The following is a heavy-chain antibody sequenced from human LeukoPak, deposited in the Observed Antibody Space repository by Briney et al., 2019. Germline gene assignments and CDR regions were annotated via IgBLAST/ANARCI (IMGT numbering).Heavy chain of an antibody. CDR2: ISGSGGST. J-gene: IGHJ6*02. Sequence: GGSLRLSCAASGFTFSSYAMSWVRQAPGKGLEWVSAISGSGGSTYYADSVKGRFTISRDNSKNTLYLQMNSLRAEDTAVYYCARDCSSTSCYGNYYYYGMDVWGQGTTVTVSS. CDR3: ARDCSSTSCYGNYYYYGMDV. CDR1: GFTFSSYA. V-gene: IGHV3-23*01. D-gene: IGHD2-2*01.